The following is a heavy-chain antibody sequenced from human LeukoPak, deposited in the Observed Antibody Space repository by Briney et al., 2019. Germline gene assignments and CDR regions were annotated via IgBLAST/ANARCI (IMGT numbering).Heavy chain of an antibody. J-gene: IGHJ5*02. V-gene: IGHV4-59*12. CDR1: GGSMSTYY. CDR3: ARSWDSSSSNGFDP. D-gene: IGHD6-6*01. CDR2: IYYSGST. Sequence: SETLSLTCTVSGGSMSTYYWSWIRQPPGKGLEWIGYIYYSGSTNYNPSPKSRVTISVDTSKNQFSLQLNSVTPEDTAVYYCARSWDSSSSNGFDPWGQGTLVTVSS.